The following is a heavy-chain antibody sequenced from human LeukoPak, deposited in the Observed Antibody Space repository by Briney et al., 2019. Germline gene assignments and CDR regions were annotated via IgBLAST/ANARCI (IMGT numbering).Heavy chain of an antibody. CDR3: ARDPLRRFDY. V-gene: IGHV3-7*01. Sequence: PGGSLRLSCAASGFTFNNYWMTWVRQAPGKGLEWVANIKEDGSEKYYVDSVTGRFTISRDNAKNSLYLQMNSLKTEDTAVYYCARDPLRRFDYWGQGTLVTVSS. CDR1: GFTFNNYW. CDR2: IKEDGSEK. J-gene: IGHJ4*02. D-gene: IGHD5-12*01.